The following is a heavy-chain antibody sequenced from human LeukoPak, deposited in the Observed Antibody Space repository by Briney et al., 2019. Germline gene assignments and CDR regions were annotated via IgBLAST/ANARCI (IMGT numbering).Heavy chain of an antibody. D-gene: IGHD2-21*02. CDR3: ARGYHIGGDCYY. V-gene: IGHV1-69*01. J-gene: IGHJ4*02. Sequence: GSSVKVSCKASGGTFSSYAISWVRQAPGQGLERMGGIIPIFGTANYAQKFQGRVTITADESTSTAYMELSSLRSEDTAVYYCARGYHIGGDCYYWGQGTLVTVSS. CDR1: GGTFSSYA. CDR2: IIPIFGTA.